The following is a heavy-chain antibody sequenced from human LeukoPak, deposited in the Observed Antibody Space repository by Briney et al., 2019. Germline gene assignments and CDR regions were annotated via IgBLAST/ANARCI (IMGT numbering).Heavy chain of an antibody. V-gene: IGHV7-4-1*02. CDR3: ARVFGDFWSGYYHGLDY. CDR1: GYTFTSYT. Sequence: ASVKVSCKASGYTFTSYTMNWVRQAPGQGLEWMGWINTKTGNPTYAQGFTGRFVFFLDTSVSTAYLQISSLKAEDTAVYYCARVFGDFWSGYYHGLDYWGQGTLVTVSS. D-gene: IGHD3-3*01. CDR2: INTKTGNP. J-gene: IGHJ4*02.